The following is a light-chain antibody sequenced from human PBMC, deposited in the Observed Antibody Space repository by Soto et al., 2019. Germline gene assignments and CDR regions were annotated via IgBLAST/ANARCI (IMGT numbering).Light chain of an antibody. J-gene: IGLJ1*01. CDR3: SSYTTRSTYV. CDR2: EVP. Sequence: QSVLTQPASVSGSPGQAITISCTGTSSDVGRFNFVSWFQQHPGKAPKLLIYEVPKRPSGVCNRFSGSKSGNTASLTISGLQTDDDADYYYSSYTTRSTYVFGTGTKLTVL. CDR1: SSDVGRFNF. V-gene: IGLV2-14*01.